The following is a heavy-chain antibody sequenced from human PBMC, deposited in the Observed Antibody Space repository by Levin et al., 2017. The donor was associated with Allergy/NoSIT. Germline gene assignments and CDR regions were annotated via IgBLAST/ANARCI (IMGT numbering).Heavy chain of an antibody. D-gene: IGHD2-15*01. CDR1: GGTFSSYA. Sequence: SVKVSCKASGGTFSSYAISWVRQAPGQGLEWMGGIIPIFGTANYAQKFQGRVTITADESTSTAYMELSSLRSEDTAVYYCARGLDEGRPIVVVVAAIEYAFDIWGQGTMVTVSS. V-gene: IGHV1-69*13. CDR2: IIPIFGTA. J-gene: IGHJ3*02. CDR3: ARGLDEGRPIVVVVAAIEYAFDI.